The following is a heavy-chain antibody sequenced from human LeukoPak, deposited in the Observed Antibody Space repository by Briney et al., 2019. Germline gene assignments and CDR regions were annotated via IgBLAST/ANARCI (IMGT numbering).Heavy chain of an antibody. CDR2: INHSGST. V-gene: IGHV4-34*01. CDR1: GGSFSGYY. J-gene: IGHJ5*02. Sequence: PSETLSLTCAVYGGSFSGYYWSWIRQPPGKGLEWIGEINHSGSTNYNPSLKSRVTISVDTSKNQFSLKLSSVTAADTAVCYCARRRWGAAAGTRGWFDPWGQGTLVTVSS. D-gene: IGHD6-13*01. CDR3: ARRRWGAAAGTRGWFDP.